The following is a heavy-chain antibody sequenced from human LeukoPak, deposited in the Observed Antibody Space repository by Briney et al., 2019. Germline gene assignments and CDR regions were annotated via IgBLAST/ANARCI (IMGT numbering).Heavy chain of an antibody. D-gene: IGHD5-18*01. V-gene: IGHV3-74*01. CDR3: ARGGANSYVSFDY. CDR1: GFTLSGYW. J-gene: IGHJ4*02. CDR2: IDSAGSTT. Sequence: PGGSLRLSCAASGFTLSGYWMHWVRQAPGKGLVWVSHIDSAGSTTSYADSVKGRFTISRDNAKNTLYLQMNSLRAEDTAVYCCARGGANSYVSFDYWGQGTLVTVSS.